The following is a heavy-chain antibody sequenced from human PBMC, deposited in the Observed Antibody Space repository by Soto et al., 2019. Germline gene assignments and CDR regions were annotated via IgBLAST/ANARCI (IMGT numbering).Heavy chain of an antibody. J-gene: IGHJ4*02. CDR2: VYFSGNT. CDR1: GDSISSYY. V-gene: IGHV4-59*01. CDR3: ARDAGIVGAYYFDY. Sequence: QVQLLESGPGLVKPSGTLSLTCNVSGDSISSYYWNWIRQPPGQGLEWIGYVYFSGNTKYNTSLESRVKISVDTSTNQFSLKLTSVTAADTAVYYCARDAGIVGAYYFDYWGRGMLVTVSS. D-gene: IGHD1-26*01.